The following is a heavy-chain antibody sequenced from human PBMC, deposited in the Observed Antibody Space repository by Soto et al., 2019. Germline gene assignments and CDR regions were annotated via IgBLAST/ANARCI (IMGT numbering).Heavy chain of an antibody. CDR1: GGSFKSGSYS. D-gene: IGHD3-3*01. CDR3: ARDFAYFDS. J-gene: IGHJ4*02. CDR2: VYHTGRT. Sequence: SSETLSLTCTVSGGSFKSGSYSWSWIRQPPGKGLEWIGYVYHTGRTSYNPSLKSRVSISMDTPKNQFSLNLDSVTAADTAVYFCARDFAYFDSWGQGTLVTVYS. V-gene: IGHV4-61*01.